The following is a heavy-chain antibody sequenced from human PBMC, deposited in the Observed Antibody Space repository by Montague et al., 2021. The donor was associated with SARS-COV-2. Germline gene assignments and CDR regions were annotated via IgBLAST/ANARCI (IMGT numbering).Heavy chain of an antibody. D-gene: IGHD1-26*01. CDR2: IFHSGGT. J-gene: IGHJ5*02. CDR3: ARLSSDIGGYFWFDP. Sequence: SETLSLTCAVSGGSISSGTWWTWVRQPPGKGLEWIGEIFHSGGTNYNPSLKSRVTISVDKSKNQFSLNLNSVPAADTAVYYCARLSSDIGGYFWFDPWGQGTLVSVSS. CDR1: GGSISSGTW. V-gene: IGHV4-4*02.